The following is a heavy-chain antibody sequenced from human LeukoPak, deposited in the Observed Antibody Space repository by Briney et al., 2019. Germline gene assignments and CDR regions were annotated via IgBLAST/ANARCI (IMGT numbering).Heavy chain of an antibody. V-gene: IGHV3-23*01. CDR2: ISGSGDST. CDR3: AKGSSSSWTNFDY. Sequence: GGSLRLSCADSGFTFSSYAMSWVRQAPGKGLEWVSVISGSGDSTYYADSVKGRFTISRDNSKNTLYLQMNSLRPEDTAVYYCAKGSSSSWTNFDYWGQGTLATVSS. J-gene: IGHJ4*02. CDR1: GFTFSSYA. D-gene: IGHD6-13*01.